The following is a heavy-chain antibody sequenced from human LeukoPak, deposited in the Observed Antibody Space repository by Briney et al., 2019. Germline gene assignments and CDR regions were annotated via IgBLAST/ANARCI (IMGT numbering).Heavy chain of an antibody. J-gene: IGHJ4*02. CDR1: GFTFSSYW. CDR2: IKQDGSEK. Sequence: GGSLRLSCAASGFTFSSYWMSWVRQAPGKGLEWEANIKQDGSEKYYVDSVKGRFTISRDNAKNSLCLQMNSLRAEDTAVYYCARVRVRGIITYYFDYWGQGTLVTVSS. D-gene: IGHD3-10*01. CDR3: ARVRVRGIITYYFDY. V-gene: IGHV3-7*01.